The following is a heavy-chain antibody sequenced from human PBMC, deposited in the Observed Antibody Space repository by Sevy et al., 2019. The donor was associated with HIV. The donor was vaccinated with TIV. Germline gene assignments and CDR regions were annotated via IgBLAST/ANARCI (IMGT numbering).Heavy chain of an antibody. CDR2: VNSDGSST. CDR1: GFTFSSYW. J-gene: IGHJ4*02. Sequence: GGSLRLSCAASGFTFSSYWMHWVRQAPGKGPVWVSGVNSDGSSTNYADSVKGRFTMSRDSAKNTLYLQMNSLRAEDTAVYFCVAANTWHDYWGQRTLVTVSS. CDR3: VAANTWHDY. V-gene: IGHV3-74*01. D-gene: IGHD2-15*01.